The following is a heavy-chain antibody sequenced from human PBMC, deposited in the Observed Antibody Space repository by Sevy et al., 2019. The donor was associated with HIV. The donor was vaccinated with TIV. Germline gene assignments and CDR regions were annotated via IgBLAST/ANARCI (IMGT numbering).Heavy chain of an antibody. CDR1: GFTFDSYA. J-gene: IGHJ6*02. CDR3: ARDPVVPAAIHTHYYYYGMDV. CDR2: ISGSALTT. D-gene: IGHD2-2*02. Sequence: GGSLRLSCAASGFTFDSYAMNWVRQAPGKGLEWVSAISGSALTTYYAGSVKGRFTISRDNSKNTLYLQMNSLRAEDTAVYYCARDPVVPAAIHTHYYYYGMDVWGQGTTVTVSS. V-gene: IGHV3-23*01.